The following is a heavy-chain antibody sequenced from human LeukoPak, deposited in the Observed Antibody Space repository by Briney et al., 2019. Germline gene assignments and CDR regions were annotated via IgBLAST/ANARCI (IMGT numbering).Heavy chain of an antibody. D-gene: IGHD6-19*01. V-gene: IGHV4-34*01. J-gene: IGHJ6*02. CDR2: INHSGST. CDR1: GGSFSGYY. Sequence: SETLSLTCAVYGGSFSGYYWSWIRQPPGKGLEWIGEINHSGSTNYNPSLKSRVTISVDTSKNQFSLKLSSVTAADTAVYYCASAPRIAVAGSYYYYGMDVWGQGTTVTVSS. CDR3: ASAPRIAVAGSYYYYGMDV.